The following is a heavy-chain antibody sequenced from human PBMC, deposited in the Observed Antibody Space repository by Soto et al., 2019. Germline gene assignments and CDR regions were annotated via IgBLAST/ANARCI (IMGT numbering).Heavy chain of an antibody. CDR2: ISAYNGNT. CDR1: GYTFTGYG. V-gene: IGHV1-18*04. J-gene: IGHJ5*02. Sequence: QVQLVQSGAEVKKPGASVKVSCKASGYTFTGYGITWVRQAPGQGLEWMGWISAYNGNTNYSRKLQGRVTMTTDTSRSTAYMELRSLISDDTAVYYCARIRFLEPYDTWGQGTLVTVSS. D-gene: IGHD3-3*01. CDR3: ARIRFLEPYDT.